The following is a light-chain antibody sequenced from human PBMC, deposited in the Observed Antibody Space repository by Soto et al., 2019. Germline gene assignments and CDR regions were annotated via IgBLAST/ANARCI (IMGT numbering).Light chain of an antibody. J-gene: IGLJ1*01. V-gene: IGLV1-44*01. Sequence: QSVLTQPPSASGTPGQRVAISCSGSSSNIGSNPVNWYQQLPGTAPKLLIYTNDQRPSGVPDRFSGSKSGTSASLAISGLQSEDEADYSCAAWDDSLTGYVFGTGTKVTVL. CDR1: SSNIGSNP. CDR3: AAWDDSLTGYV. CDR2: TND.